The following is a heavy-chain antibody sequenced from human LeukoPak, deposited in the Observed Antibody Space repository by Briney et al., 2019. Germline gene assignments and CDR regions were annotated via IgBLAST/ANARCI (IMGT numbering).Heavy chain of an antibody. J-gene: IGHJ4*02. D-gene: IGHD3-9*01. CDR3: AREEGFYDTAMWDY. CDR1: GGSISSGSYY. CDR2: IYTSGST. V-gene: IGHV4-61*02. Sequence: PSETLSLTCTASGGSISSGSYYWSWIRQPAGKGLEWIGRIYTSGSTNYNPSLKGRVTISVDTSKNQFSLKLSSVTAADTAVYYCAREEGFYDTAMWDYWGQGTLVTVSS.